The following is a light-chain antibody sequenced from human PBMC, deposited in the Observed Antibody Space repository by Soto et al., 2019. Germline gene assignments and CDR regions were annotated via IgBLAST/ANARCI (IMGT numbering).Light chain of an antibody. CDR2: GAS. CDR1: QSVSSSY. J-gene: IGKJ4*01. Sequence: EIVLTQSPGTLSLSPGERATLSCRASQSVSSSYLAWYQQKPGQAPRLLIYGASSRATGIPVRFSGSASGSAFTLTISRLAPEDFAVSFCQQYGDSPLTCGGGTKVEMK. V-gene: IGKV3-20*01. CDR3: QQYGDSPLT.